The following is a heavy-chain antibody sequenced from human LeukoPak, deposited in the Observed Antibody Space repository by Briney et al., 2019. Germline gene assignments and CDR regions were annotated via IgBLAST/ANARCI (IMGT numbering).Heavy chain of an antibody. J-gene: IGHJ4*02. CDR3: TRGGFREIDS. V-gene: IGHV4-59*01. Sequence: SETLSLTCTVSGASISSYYWSWIRQPPGKGLEWIGYVYYSGSTNYNPSLKSRVTISVDTSKNQFSLKLSSVTAADTAVYYCTRGGFREIDSWGQGTLVIVSS. CDR1: GASISSYY. D-gene: IGHD3-10*01. CDR2: VYYSGST.